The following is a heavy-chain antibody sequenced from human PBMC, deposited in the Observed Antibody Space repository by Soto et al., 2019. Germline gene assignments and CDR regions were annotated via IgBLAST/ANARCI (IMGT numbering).Heavy chain of an antibody. Sequence: GGSLRLSCAASGFTFSSYEMNWVRQAPGKGLEWVSYISSSGSTIYYADSVKGRFTISRDNAKNSLYLQMNSLRAEDTAVYYCARDRFYDFWSGYGMDVWGQGTTVTVFS. CDR1: GFTFSSYE. CDR2: ISSSGSTI. J-gene: IGHJ6*02. CDR3: ARDRFYDFWSGYGMDV. D-gene: IGHD3-3*01. V-gene: IGHV3-48*03.